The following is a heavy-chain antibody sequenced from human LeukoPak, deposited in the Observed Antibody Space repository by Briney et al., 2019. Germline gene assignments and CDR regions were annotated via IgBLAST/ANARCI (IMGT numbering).Heavy chain of an antibody. J-gene: IGHJ6*03. CDR3: ARDEVVPAEEENRYYYYYMDV. D-gene: IGHD2-2*01. V-gene: IGHV4-59*01. CDR1: GGSISSYY. CDR2: IYYSGST. Sequence: PSETLSLTCTVSGGSISSYYWSWIRQPPGKGLEWIGYIYYSGSTNYNPSLKSRVTISVDTSKNQFSLKLSSVTAADTAVYYCARDEVVPAEEENRYYYYYMDVWGKGTTVTVSS.